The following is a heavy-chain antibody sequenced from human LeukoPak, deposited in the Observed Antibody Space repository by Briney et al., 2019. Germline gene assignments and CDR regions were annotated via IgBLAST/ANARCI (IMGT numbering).Heavy chain of an antibody. Sequence: GGSLRLSCAASGFTFSSYAMNWVRQAPGRGLEWVSSISGSGSSTYYVDSVKGRFTISRDNSKNTLYLQMNSLRAEDTAVYYCTRDRVGNRQFDPWGQGTLVTVSS. CDR2: ISGSGSST. CDR1: GFTFSSYA. J-gene: IGHJ5*02. V-gene: IGHV3-23*01. CDR3: TRDRVGNRQFDP. D-gene: IGHD1-14*01.